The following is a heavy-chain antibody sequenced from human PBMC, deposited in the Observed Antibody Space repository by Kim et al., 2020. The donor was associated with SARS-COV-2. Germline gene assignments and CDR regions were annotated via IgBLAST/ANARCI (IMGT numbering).Heavy chain of an antibody. D-gene: IGHD2-2*01. CDR3: AKDIFDCSSTSCHDAFDI. Sequence: KGRFTISRDNSKNTLYLQMNSLRAEDTAVYYCAKDIFDCSSTSCHDAFDIWGQGTMVTVSS. V-gene: IGHV3-23*01. J-gene: IGHJ3*02.